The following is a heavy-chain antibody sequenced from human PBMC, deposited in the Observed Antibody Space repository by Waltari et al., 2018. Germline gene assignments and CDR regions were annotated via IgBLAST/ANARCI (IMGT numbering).Heavy chain of an antibody. J-gene: IGHJ6*03. CDR3: AQTIAGLTFGELIINYYYYMAV. D-gene: IGHD3-10*01. CDR1: GFSLSTTAMC. Sequence: QVTLTESGPALVKPAQTLTLTCTFSGFSLSTTAMCVTWVRQSTGKALDWLARIDWDGDKYYSSSRNTRLSISKDTSRNEVALTLTGVDPADTGTYYSAQTIAGLTFGELIINYYYYMAVWGKGTTVIVSS. V-gene: IGHV2-70*15. CDR2: IDWDGDK.